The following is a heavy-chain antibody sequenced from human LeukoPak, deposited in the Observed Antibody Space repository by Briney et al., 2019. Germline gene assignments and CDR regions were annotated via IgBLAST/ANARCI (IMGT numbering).Heavy chain of an antibody. Sequence: GGSLRLSCAASGFTFSNYAMHWVRQAPGKGLEWVAVISYGGSYKYYADSVKGRFTISRDNSKNTLYLQMNTLRAEDTAVYYCAREEQQLYNWFDPWGQGTLVTVSS. V-gene: IGHV3-30-3*01. D-gene: IGHD6-13*01. J-gene: IGHJ5*02. CDR2: ISYGGSYK. CDR1: GFTFSNYA. CDR3: AREEQQLYNWFDP.